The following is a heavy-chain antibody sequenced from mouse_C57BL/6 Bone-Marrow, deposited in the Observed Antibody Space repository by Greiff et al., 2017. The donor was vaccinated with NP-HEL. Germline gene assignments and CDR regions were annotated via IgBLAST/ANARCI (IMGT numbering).Heavy chain of an antibody. CDR3: ARDEGTVVAPYWYFDV. CDR2: ISYDGSN. J-gene: IGHJ1*03. D-gene: IGHD1-1*01. V-gene: IGHV3-6*01. Sequence: DVKLQESGPGLVKPSQSLSLTCSVTGYSITSGYYWNWIRQFPGNKLEWMGYISYDGSNNYNPSLKNRISITRDTSKNQFFLKLNSVTTEDTATYYCARDEGTVVAPYWYFDVWGTGTTVTVSS. CDR1: GYSITSGYY.